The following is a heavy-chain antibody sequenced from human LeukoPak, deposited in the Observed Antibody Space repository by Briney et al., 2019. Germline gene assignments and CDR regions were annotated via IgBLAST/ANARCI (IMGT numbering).Heavy chain of an antibody. CDR3: ARERGSLGAYYYYMDV. CDR1: GGTFSSYA. CDR2: IIPILGIA. J-gene: IGHJ6*03. Sequence: ASVKVSCKASGGTFSSYAISWVRQAPGQGLEWMGRIIPILGIANYAQKFQGRVTITADKSTSTAYMELSSLRSEDTAVYYCARERGSLGAYYYYMDVWGKGTTVTVSS. V-gene: IGHV1-69*04. D-gene: IGHD1-26*01.